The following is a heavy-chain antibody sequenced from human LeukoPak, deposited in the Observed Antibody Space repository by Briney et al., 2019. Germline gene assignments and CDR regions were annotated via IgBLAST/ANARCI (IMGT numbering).Heavy chain of an antibody. J-gene: IGHJ4*02. CDR3: ARRSMTTVTD. D-gene: IGHD4-17*01. V-gene: IGHV4-39*01. Sequence: SETLSLTCTVSGGSISSSSYYWGWIRQPPGKGLEWIGSTYYSGGTYSNPSLKSRVTISVDTSKNQFSLKLTSVTAADTAVYYCARRSMTTVTDWGQGTLVTVSS. CDR2: TYYSGGT. CDR1: GGSISSSSYY.